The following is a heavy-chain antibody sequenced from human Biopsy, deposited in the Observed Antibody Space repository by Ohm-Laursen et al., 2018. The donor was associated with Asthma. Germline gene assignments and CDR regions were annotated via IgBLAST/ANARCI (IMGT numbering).Heavy chain of an antibody. CDR1: GYTFINND. J-gene: IGHJ6*02. Sequence: GPSVTVSCKASGYTFINNDINWVRLDAGQGLEWMGWLNPNSGNTGYAQKFHGGVTMTRDTSINTVYMELSSLRSDDTAVYYCARGSKIGRPRLFFNWVRTYYYYSLDVWGQGTTVTVSS. D-gene: IGHD7-27*01. V-gene: IGHV1-8*01. CDR2: LNPNSGNT. CDR3: ARGSKIGRPRLFFNWVRTYYYYSLDV.